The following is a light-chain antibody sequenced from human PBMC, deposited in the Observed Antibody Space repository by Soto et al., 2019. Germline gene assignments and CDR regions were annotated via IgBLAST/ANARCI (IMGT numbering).Light chain of an antibody. V-gene: IGKV3-11*01. CDR3: QQRSNWPT. CDR1: QSVSSY. CDR2: DAS. J-gene: IGKJ5*01. Sequence: MVLTQSPATLSLSPGERATLSCRASQSVSSYLAWYQQKPGQAPRLLIYDASNRATGIPARFSGSGSGTDFTLTISSLEPEDFAVYYCQQRSNWPTFGQGTRLRLN.